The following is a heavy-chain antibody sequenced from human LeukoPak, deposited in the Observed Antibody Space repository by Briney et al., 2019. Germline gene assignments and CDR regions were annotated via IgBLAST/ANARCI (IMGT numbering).Heavy chain of an antibody. CDR3: VRRASRYSSSYYDC. CDR1: GGSITGYY. D-gene: IGHD6-13*01. J-gene: IGHJ4*02. Sequence: SETLSLTCTVSGGSITGYYWSWIRQPPGKGLEWIGYIYYSGSTNYNPSLKSRVTISVDTSKNQFSLKLSSVTAADTAVYYCVRRASRYSSSYYDCWGQGTLVTVSS. V-gene: IGHV4-59*08. CDR2: IYYSGST.